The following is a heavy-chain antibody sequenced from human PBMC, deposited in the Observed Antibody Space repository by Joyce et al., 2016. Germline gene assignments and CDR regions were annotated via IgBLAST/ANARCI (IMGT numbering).Heavy chain of an antibody. D-gene: IGHD3-9*01. Sequence: EVQLVESGGGLVQPGRSLRLSCTASGFTFGDYPMSWFRQAPGKGLEWVGFIRSKAYGGTTEYAASVKGRFTISRDDSNSIAYLQMNSLKTEDTAVYYCTRDLRYFQRYYFDYWGQGTLVTVSS. CDR2: IRSKAYGGTT. CDR3: TRDLRYFQRYYFDY. CDR1: GFTFGDYP. V-gene: IGHV3-49*03. J-gene: IGHJ4*02.